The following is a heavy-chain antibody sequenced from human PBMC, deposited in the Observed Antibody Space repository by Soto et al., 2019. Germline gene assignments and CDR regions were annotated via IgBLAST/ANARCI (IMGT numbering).Heavy chain of an antibody. J-gene: IGHJ4*02. CDR1: VFTFNNYA. CDR2: INGSAGSK. Sequence: GGSLRLSCAASVFTFNNYAMSWVRRGPGKGLEWVAAINGSAGSKYYADSVKGRFTISRDNSKNTLCLQMNSLRAEDTAVYYCAKAFYRSSSGGFEYWAQGTMVTVSS. D-gene: IGHD6-6*01. V-gene: IGHV3-23*01. CDR3: AKAFYRSSSGGFEY.